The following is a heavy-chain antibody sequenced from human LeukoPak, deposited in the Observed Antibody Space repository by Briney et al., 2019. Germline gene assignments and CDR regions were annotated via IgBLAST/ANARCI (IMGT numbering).Heavy chain of an antibody. CDR1: GYTFTSYG. CDR3: ARALGEDYDSSGYYYCMDV. J-gene: IGHJ6*03. Sequence: ASVKVSCKASGYTFTSYGINWVRQAPGQGLEWMGWISAYNGNTNYAQKLQGRVTMTTDTSTSTAYMELRSLRSDDTTVYYCARALGEDYDSSGYYYCMDVWGKGTTVTVSS. CDR2: ISAYNGNT. D-gene: IGHD3-22*01. V-gene: IGHV1-18*01.